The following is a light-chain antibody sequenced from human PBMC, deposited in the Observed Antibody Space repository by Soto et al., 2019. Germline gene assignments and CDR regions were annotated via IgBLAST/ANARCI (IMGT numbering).Light chain of an antibody. J-gene: IGKJ1*01. CDR2: AAS. CDR1: QSLSSGY. V-gene: IGKV3-20*01. CDR3: HQYDTSPRT. Sequence: EIVLTQSPGTLSLSPGERATLSCRASQSLSSGYLAWYQQKPGQAPRILIYAASSRATGIPDRFSGSGSGTDFTLTISRLEPEDFAVYYCHQYDTSPRTCGQGTKVHIK.